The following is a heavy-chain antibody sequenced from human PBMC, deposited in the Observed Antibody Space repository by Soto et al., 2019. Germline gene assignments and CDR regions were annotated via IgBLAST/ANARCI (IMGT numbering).Heavy chain of an antibody. CDR3: ARALRWTGYYFDY. D-gene: IGHD3-3*01. CDR2: INHSGST. Sequence: SETLSLTCAVYGGSFSGYYWSWIRQPPGKGLEWIGEINHSGSTNYNPPLKSRVTISVDTSKNQFSLKLSSVTAADTAVYYCARALRWTGYYFDYWGQGTLVTVSS. CDR1: GGSFSGYY. J-gene: IGHJ4*02. V-gene: IGHV4-34*01.